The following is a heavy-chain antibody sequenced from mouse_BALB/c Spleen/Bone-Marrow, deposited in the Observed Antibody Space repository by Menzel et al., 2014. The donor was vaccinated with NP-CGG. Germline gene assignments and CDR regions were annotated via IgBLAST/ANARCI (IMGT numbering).Heavy chain of an antibody. D-gene: IGHD2-10*01. CDR2: IDPANGNT. V-gene: IGHV14-3*02. CDR3: ASSAYS. CDR1: GFNIKDTY. Sequence: EVKLMESGAELVKPGVSVKLSCTASGFNIKDTYMHWVKQRPEQGLEWIGRIDPANGNTKYDPKFQGKATITADTSSNTAYLQLSSLTSEDTAVYYCASSAYSWGQGTLVTVSA. J-gene: IGHJ3*01.